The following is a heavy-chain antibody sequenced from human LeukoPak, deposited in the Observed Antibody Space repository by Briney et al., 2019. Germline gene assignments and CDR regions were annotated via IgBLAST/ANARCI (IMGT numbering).Heavy chain of an antibody. V-gene: IGHV3-7*01. CDR2: IKQDGSET. D-gene: IGHD6-19*01. J-gene: IGHJ4*02. CDR1: RFTLSNYW. Sequence: GGSLRLSRAASRFTLSNYWMSWVRQAPGKGLEWVANIKQDGSETYYVDSVKGRFTISRDNAKNSLSLQMNSLRAKDTAVYYCARQRGSGCLDYWGQGTLVTVSS. CDR3: ARQRGSGCLDY.